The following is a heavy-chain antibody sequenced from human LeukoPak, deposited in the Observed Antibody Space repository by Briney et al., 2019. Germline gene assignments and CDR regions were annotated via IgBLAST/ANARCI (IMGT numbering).Heavy chain of an antibody. CDR1: GFTFSSYG. Sequence: TGGSLRLSCAASGFTFSSYGMHWVRQAPGKGLEWVAVISYDGSNKYYADSVKGRFTISRDNSKNTLYLQMNSLRAEDTAVYYCAKDPRTYGSGSYYSVFDYWGQGTLVTVSS. CDR3: AKDPRTYGSGSYYSVFDY. CDR2: ISYDGSNK. V-gene: IGHV3-30*18. J-gene: IGHJ4*02. D-gene: IGHD3-10*01.